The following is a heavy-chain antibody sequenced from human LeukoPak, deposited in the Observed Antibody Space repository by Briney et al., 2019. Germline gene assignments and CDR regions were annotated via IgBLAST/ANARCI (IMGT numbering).Heavy chain of an antibody. CDR3: AKSSYYDFWSAPQFDP. V-gene: IGHV3-30*18. J-gene: IGHJ5*02. D-gene: IGHD3-3*01. CDR1: GFTFSSYG. Sequence: GGSLRLSCAASGFTFSSYGMHWVRQAPGKGLEWVAVIPYDGSNKYYADSVKGRFTISRDNSKNTLYLQMNSLRAEDTAVYYCAKSSYYDFWSAPQFDPWGQGTLVTVSS. CDR2: IPYDGSNK.